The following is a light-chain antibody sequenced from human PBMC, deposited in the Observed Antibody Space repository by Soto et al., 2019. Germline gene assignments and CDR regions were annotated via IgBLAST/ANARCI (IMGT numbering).Light chain of an antibody. CDR3: SSSARESTYD. Sequence: QSALAQPASVSGSPGQSITISCTGTSSDVGAYNSVSWYQQHPHRAPQVIIYKGTQRPSGVSNRFAGSTSGNAASLTISALQTDDEADYSCSSSARESTYDCGSGTKV. CDR2: KGT. CDR1: SSDVGAYNS. J-gene: IGLJ1*01. V-gene: IGLV2-23*01.